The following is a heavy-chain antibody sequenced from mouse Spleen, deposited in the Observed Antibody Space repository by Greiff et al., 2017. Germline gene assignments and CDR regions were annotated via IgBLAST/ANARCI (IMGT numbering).Heavy chain of an antibody. CDR2: ISSGGGST. CDR3: ASSGTRAY. CDR1: GFAFSSYD. J-gene: IGHJ3*01. V-gene: IGHV5-12-1*01. D-gene: IGHD4-1*01. Sequence: EVQRVESGGGLVKPGGSLKLSCAASGFAFSSYDMSWVRQTPEKRLEWVAYISSGGGSTYYPDTVKGRFTIARDNAKNTLYLQMSSLKSEDTAMYYCASSGTRAYWGQGTLVTVSA.